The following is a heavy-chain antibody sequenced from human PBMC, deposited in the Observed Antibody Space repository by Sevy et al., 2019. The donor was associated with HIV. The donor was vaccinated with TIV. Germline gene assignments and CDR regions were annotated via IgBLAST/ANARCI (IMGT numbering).Heavy chain of an antibody. CDR2: ISDDGSKT. CDR3: ARGRVTSHYFDY. Sequence: GGSLRLSCADSGFTFIDYAMHWVRQTPGKGLEWVAVISDDGSKTYYVVSVNGRFTISRDNSKSTLYLQMNSLRADDTAVYYCARGRVTSHYFDYWGQGTLVTVSS. D-gene: IGHD2-21*02. V-gene: IGHV3-30*04. CDR1: GFTFIDYA. J-gene: IGHJ4*02.